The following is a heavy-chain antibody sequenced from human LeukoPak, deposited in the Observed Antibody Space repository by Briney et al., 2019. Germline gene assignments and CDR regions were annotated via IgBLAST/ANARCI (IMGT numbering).Heavy chain of an antibody. J-gene: IGHJ4*02. CDR3: ARLIGAYSSGWGFDY. D-gene: IGHD5-18*01. Sequence: ASVKVSCKASGYTFTGYYMHWVRQAPGQGLEWMGWMNPNSGNAGYAQKFQGRVTMTRNTSISTAYMELSSLRSEDTAVYYCARLIGAYSSGWGFDYWGQGTLVTVSS. V-gene: IGHV1-8*02. CDR2: MNPNSGNA. CDR1: GYTFTGYY.